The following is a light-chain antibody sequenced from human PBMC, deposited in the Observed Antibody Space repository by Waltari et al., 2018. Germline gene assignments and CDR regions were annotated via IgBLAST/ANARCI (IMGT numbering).Light chain of an antibody. Sequence: QSVLTQPPSVSGAPGQRVTISCPGSSSNIGAGNGVHWYQQLPGTAPTLLIYGNNQQPSVVPDRFSCSKSGTAAALAITGLQAEAEADYCCQSYDSSLSGFAVFGGGTQLTVL. V-gene: IGLV1-40*01. CDR1: SSNIGAGNG. CDR2: GNN. J-gene: IGLJ7*01. CDR3: QSYDSSLSGFAV.